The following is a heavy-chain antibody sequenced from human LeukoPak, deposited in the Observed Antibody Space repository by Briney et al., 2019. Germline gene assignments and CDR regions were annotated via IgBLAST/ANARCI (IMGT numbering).Heavy chain of an antibody. D-gene: IGHD2-21*02. Sequence: GGSLRLSCAASGFTCSRYWMNWVRQAPGKGLEWMANIKQDGSEKYYVDSVKGRFTISRDNAKNSLYLQMNSLRAEDTAVYYCARMGPGYCGGDCYPDYFDYWGQGTLVTVSS. J-gene: IGHJ4*02. CDR2: IKQDGSEK. V-gene: IGHV3-7*01. CDR3: ARMGPGYCGGDCYPDYFDY. CDR1: GFTCSRYW.